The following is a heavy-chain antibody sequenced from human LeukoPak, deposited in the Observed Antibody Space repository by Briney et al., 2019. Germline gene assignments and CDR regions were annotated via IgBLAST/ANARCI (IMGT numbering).Heavy chain of an antibody. CDR2: IYSGGRT. J-gene: IGHJ4*02. D-gene: IGHD6-13*01. CDR3: ASSYSSSWPEIDY. CDR1: GFTFSSYW. Sequence: GGSLRLSCVASGFTFSSYWMSWVRQAPGKGLEWVSVIYSGGRTYYADSVKGRFTISRDNSKNTLYLQMNSLRAADTAVYYCASSYSSSWPEIDYWGQGTLVTVSS. V-gene: IGHV3-66*01.